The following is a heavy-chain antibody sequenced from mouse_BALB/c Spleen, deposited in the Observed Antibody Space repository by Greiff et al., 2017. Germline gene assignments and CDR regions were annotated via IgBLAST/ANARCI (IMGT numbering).Heavy chain of an antibody. V-gene: IGHV1S29*02. J-gene: IGHJ1*01. CDR1: GYTFTDYN. CDR3: ARSDGSSYWYFDV. D-gene: IGHD1-1*01. Sequence: EVQLQQSGPELVKPGASVKISCKASGYTFTDYNMHWVKQSHGKSLEWIGYIYPYNGGTGYNQKFKSKATLTVDNSSSTAYMELRSLTSEDSAVYYCARSDGSSYWYFDVWGAGTTVTVSS. CDR2: IYPYNGGT.